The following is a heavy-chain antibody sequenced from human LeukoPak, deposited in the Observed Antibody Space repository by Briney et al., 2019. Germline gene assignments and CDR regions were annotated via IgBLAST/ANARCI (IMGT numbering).Heavy chain of an antibody. Sequence: GGSLRLSCAASGFTFSSYSMNWVRQAPGKGLEWASYISSSSSTIYYADSVKGRFTISRDNAKNSLYLQMNSLRDEDTAVYYCARGGNNYDYVWGSYRFSPHFDYWGQGTLVTVSS. V-gene: IGHV3-48*02. CDR2: ISSSSSTI. J-gene: IGHJ4*02. CDR1: GFTFSSYS. D-gene: IGHD3-16*02. CDR3: ARGGNNYDYVWGSYRFSPHFDY.